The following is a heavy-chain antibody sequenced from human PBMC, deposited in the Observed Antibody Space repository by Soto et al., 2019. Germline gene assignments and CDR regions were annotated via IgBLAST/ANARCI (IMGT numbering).Heavy chain of an antibody. CDR3: ARGGLWFGELQFFDY. V-gene: IGHV1-18*04. CDR2: ISAYNGNT. Sequence: ASVKVSCKASGHTFTDCYMHWVRQAPGQGLEWMGWISAYNGNTNYAQKLQGRVTMTTDTSTSTAYMELRSLGSDDTAVYYCARGGLWFGELQFFDYWGQGTLVTVSS. CDR1: GHTFTDCY. D-gene: IGHD3-10*01. J-gene: IGHJ4*02.